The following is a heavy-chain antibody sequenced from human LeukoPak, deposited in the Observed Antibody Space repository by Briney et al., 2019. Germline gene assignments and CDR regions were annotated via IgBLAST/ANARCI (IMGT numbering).Heavy chain of an antibody. D-gene: IGHD3-22*01. CDR3: AKDFNAYYDSSGSPDY. J-gene: IGHJ4*01. V-gene: IGHV3-33*06. Sequence: GGSLRLSCAASGFTFSSYGVHWVRQAPGKGLEWVAVIWYDGSNKYYADSVKGRFTISRDNSKNTLYLQMNSLRAEDTAVYYCAKDFNAYYDSSGSPDYWGQGTLVTVSS. CDR1: GFTFSSYG. CDR2: IWYDGSNK.